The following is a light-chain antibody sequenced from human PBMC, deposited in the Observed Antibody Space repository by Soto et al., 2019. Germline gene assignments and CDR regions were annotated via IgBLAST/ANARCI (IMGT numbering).Light chain of an antibody. Sequence: AIQMTQSPSSLSASVGDRVTITCRASQGIRNDLGWYQQKPGKAPKLLIYHASSLETGVPSRFSGSGSGTEFTLTISSLQPDDFATYYCQHYNSYGTFGQGTKVDIK. J-gene: IGKJ1*01. CDR2: HAS. V-gene: IGKV1-13*02. CDR3: QHYNSYGT. CDR1: QGIRND.